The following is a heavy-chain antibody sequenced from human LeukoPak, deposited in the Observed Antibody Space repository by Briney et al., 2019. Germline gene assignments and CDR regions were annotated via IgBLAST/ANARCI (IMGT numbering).Heavy chain of an antibody. Sequence: GGSLRLSCAASGFTFSSDAMSWVRQAPGKGLEWVAAISGSGGASFYADSVKGRLTISRDNSKNILYLQMNSLRAEDTAVYYCARDIVVVPAANWGQGTLVTVSS. CDR3: ARDIVVVPAAN. V-gene: IGHV3-23*01. J-gene: IGHJ4*02. D-gene: IGHD2-2*01. CDR1: GFTFSSDA. CDR2: ISGSGGAS.